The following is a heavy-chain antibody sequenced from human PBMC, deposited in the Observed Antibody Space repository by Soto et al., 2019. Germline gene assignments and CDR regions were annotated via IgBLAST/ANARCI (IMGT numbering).Heavy chain of an antibody. Sequence: PGGSLRLSCAASGFTFSGYAMHWVRQPPGKGLEWVAVTSWDGNNKYYADSVKGRFTISRDNSKNTLYLQMNSLRGEDMAVYYCAKVVVPAAMVNYYYGMDVWGQGTTVTVSS. J-gene: IGHJ6*02. V-gene: IGHV3-30*04. D-gene: IGHD2-2*01. CDR2: TSWDGNNK. CDR1: GFTFSGYA. CDR3: AKVVVPAAMVNYYYGMDV.